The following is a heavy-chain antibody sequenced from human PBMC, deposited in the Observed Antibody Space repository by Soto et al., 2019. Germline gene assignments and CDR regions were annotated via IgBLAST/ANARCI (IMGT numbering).Heavy chain of an antibody. CDR1: GFTFSDHY. D-gene: IGHD4-4*01. V-gene: IGHV3-72*01. CDR2: IRNKAKSYTS. Sequence: GSLRLSCAASGFTFSDHYMDWVRQAPGKGLEWVGRIRNKAKSYTSEYGASVKGRFTISRDDSKKSLYLQMNSLKTEDTAVYYCARGATVTTNYYYGLDVWGQGTTVTVSS. CDR3: ARGATVTTNYYYGLDV. J-gene: IGHJ6*02.